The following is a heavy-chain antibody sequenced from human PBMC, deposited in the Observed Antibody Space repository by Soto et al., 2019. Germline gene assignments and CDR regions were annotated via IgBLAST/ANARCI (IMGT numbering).Heavy chain of an antibody. J-gene: IGHJ5*02. Sequence: GESLKISCKGSGYSFTNYWIGWVRQMPGQGLEWMGIIYPGDSDTRYSPSFRGQVTISADKSIGTAYLQWNSLKASDTAMYYCARRGDPTIAPRGGWFDPWGQGTLVTVSS. V-gene: IGHV5-51*01. CDR3: ARRGDPTIAPRGGWFDP. CDR2: IYPGDSDT. D-gene: IGHD6-6*01. CDR1: GYSFTNYW.